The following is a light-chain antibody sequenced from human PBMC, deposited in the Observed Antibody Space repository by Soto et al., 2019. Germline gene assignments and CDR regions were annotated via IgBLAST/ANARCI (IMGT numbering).Light chain of an antibody. CDR1: SSAVGGYNY. CDR2: DVS. J-gene: IGLJ1*01. V-gene: IGLV2-11*01. CDR3: CSYAGSYTYV. Sequence: QSALTQPRSVSGSPGQSVTISCTGTSSAVGGYNYVSWYQQHPGKAPKLMIYDVSKRPSGVPDRFSGSKSGNTASLTISGLQAEDEADYYFCSYAGSYTYVFGTGTKLTVL.